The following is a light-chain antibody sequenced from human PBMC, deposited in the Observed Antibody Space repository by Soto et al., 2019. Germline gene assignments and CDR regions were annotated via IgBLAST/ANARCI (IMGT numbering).Light chain of an antibody. CDR3: SSYKSSSPLPHV. V-gene: IGLV2-14*01. CDR1: SSDVGGYNL. J-gene: IGLJ1*01. CDR2: DVN. Sequence: QSALTQPASVSGSSGQSITISCTGTSSDVGGYNLVSWYQQYPDKAPKLMIFDVNSRPSGVSNRFSGSKSGNTATLTISGLQAEDEADYYCSSYKSSSPLPHVFGTGTQVTVL.